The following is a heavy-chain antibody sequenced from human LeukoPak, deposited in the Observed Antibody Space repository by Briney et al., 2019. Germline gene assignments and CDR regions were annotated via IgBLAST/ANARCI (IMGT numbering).Heavy chain of an antibody. V-gene: IGHV1-46*02. CDR3: ARVSPSGHFDY. CDR2: INPSGDST. Sequence: ASVKVSFKASGYTFNSYYIHWLRQVPGQGLEWMGIINPSGDSTKYAQKFQGRVTMTRDASTSTVYMDLSSLRSEDTAMYYCARVSPSGHFDYWGQGTLVTVSS. CDR1: GYTFNSYY. D-gene: IGHD6-25*01. J-gene: IGHJ4*02.